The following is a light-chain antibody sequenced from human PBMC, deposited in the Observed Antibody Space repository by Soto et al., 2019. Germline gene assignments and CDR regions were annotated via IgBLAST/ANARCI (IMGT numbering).Light chain of an antibody. CDR3: SSYTSGSTYV. J-gene: IGLJ1*01. CDR1: SSDVGGYRY. CDR2: EVS. Sequence: QSVLAQPASVSGSPGQSITISCTGTSSDVGGYRYVSWYQQHPGKAPKLMTYEVSNRPSGVSNRFSGSKSGNTASQTISGLQAEDEADYYCSSYTSGSTYVFGTGTKVTVL. V-gene: IGLV2-14*01.